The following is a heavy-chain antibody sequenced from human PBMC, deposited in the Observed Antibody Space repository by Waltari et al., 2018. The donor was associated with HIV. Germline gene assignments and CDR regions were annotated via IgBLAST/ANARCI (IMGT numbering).Heavy chain of an antibody. J-gene: IGHJ4*02. Sequence: QIQLVGSAGEMKKTGASVKVSCKASGYSSRRNRVSWVRQAPGQGLEWMGWISGYNYNTKYAEKFQGRVTMTTDTSTSTAYMELRNLRSDDTAMYYCARVESMLRVVHFDYWGQGTLVTVSS. V-gene: IGHV1-18*04. CDR1: GYSSRRNR. D-gene: IGHD3-16*01. CDR3: ARVESMLRVVHFDY. CDR2: ISGYNYNT.